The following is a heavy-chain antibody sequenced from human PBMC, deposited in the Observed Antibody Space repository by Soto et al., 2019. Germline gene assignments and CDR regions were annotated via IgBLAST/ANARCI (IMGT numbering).Heavy chain of an antibody. CDR3: AIPRWFGESKLSGGGMDV. D-gene: IGHD3-10*01. J-gene: IGHJ6*02. V-gene: IGHV1-18*01. CDR1: GYTFTSYG. Sequence: QVQLVQSGAEVKKPGASVKVSCKASGYTFTSYGISWVRQAPGQGLEWMEWISAYNGNTNYAQKLQGRVTMTTDTSTSTAYMELRSLRSDDTAVYYCAIPRWFGESKLSGGGMDVWGQGTTVTVSS. CDR2: ISAYNGNT.